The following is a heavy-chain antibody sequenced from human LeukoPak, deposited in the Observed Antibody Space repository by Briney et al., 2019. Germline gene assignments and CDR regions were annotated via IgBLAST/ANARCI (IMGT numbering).Heavy chain of an antibody. D-gene: IGHD6-13*01. V-gene: IGHV3-53*01. CDR1: GFTVSDNY. CDR2: MYSRGDT. Sequence: GGSLRLSCAASGFTVSDNYMSWVRQAPGKGLEWVSVMYSRGDTYYANSVKGRFTFSRDISKNTLYLQMNGLRVADTAMYYCARDAPQVPAAGVLASWGQGTLVIVSS. J-gene: IGHJ5*02. CDR3: ARDAPQVPAAGVLAS.